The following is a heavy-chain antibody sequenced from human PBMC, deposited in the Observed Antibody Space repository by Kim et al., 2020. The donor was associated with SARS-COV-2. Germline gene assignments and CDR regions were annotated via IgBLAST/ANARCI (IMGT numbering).Heavy chain of an antibody. D-gene: IGHD3-10*01. CDR1: GFTFSSYA. V-gene: IGHV3-23*01. Sequence: GGSLRLSCAASGFTFSSYAMSWVRQAPGKGLEWVSAISGSGGSTYYADSVKGRFTISRDNSKNTLYLQMNSLRAEDTAVYYCAKEGVGSGSYYPPYYFDYWGQGTLVTVSS. J-gene: IGHJ4*02. CDR2: ISGSGGST. CDR3: AKEGVGSGSYYPPYYFDY.